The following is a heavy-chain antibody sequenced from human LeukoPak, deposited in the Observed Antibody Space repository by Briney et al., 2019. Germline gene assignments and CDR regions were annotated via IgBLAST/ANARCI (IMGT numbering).Heavy chain of an antibody. CDR2: VNDRGTGT. V-gene: IGHV3-23*01. Sequence: GGSLRLSCAASGFTFSKYAMSWVRQAPGKGLEWVSTVNDRGTGTYYADSVKGRFTISRDNSKNTVYLQMNSLRTDDTARYFCAREEEGELPDYWGQGTLVTVSS. J-gene: IGHJ4*02. D-gene: IGHD1-26*01. CDR1: GFTFSKYA. CDR3: AREEEGELPDY.